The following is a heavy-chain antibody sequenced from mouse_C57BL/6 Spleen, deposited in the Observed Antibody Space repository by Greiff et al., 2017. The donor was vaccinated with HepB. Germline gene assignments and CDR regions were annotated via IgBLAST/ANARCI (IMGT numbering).Heavy chain of an antibody. CDR2: INPYNGGT. Sequence: VQLQQSGPVLVKPGASVKMSCKASGYTFTDYYMNWVKQSHGKSLEWIGVINPYNGGTSYNQKFKGKATLTVDKSSSTAYMELNSLTSEDSAVYYCARGADYAWFAYWGQGTLVTVSA. V-gene: IGHV1-19*01. J-gene: IGHJ3*01. CDR3: ARGADYAWFAY. CDR1: GYTFTDYY. D-gene: IGHD2-4*01.